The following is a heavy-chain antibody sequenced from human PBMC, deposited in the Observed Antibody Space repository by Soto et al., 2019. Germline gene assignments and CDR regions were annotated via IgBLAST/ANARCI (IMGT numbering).Heavy chain of an antibody. Sequence: EVQLLDSGGGLVQPGGSLTLSCAASGFIFSNYVMSWVRQAPGKGLEWVSSISGTGDKTDYADSVKGRFTISRDNSKNTLDLQMNSLRGEDTAVYYCATRPMQLRTFDYWGQGSLVTVSS. V-gene: IGHV3-23*01. CDR3: ATRPMQLRTFDY. CDR2: ISGTGDKT. CDR1: GFIFSNYV. D-gene: IGHD1-7*01. J-gene: IGHJ4*02.